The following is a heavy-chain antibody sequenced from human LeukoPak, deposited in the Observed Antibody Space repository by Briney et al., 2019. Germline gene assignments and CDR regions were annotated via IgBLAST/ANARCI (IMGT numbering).Heavy chain of an antibody. CDR3: ARGLGGSYQTTDFDY. J-gene: IGHJ4*02. CDR2: MNPNSGNT. Sequence: GASVKVSCKASGYTFTSYDINWVRQAAGQGLEWMGWMNPNSGNTGYAQKFQGRVTMTRNTSISTAYMELSSLRSEDTAVYYCARGLGGSYQTTDFDYWGQGTLVTVSS. CDR1: GYTFTSYD. D-gene: IGHD1-26*01. V-gene: IGHV1-8*01.